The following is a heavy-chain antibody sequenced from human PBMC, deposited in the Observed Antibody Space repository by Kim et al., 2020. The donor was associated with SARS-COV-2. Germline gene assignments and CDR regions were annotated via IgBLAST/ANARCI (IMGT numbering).Heavy chain of an antibody. CDR2: FDPEDGET. V-gene: IGHV1-24*01. Sequence: VSCKVSGYTLTELSMHWVRQAPGKGLEWMGGFDPEDGETIYAQKFQGRVTMTEDTSTDTAYMELSSLRSEDTAVYYCATGRVAGPPAWFDPWGQGTLVTVSS. CDR3: ATGRVAGPPAWFDP. CDR1: GYTLTELS. D-gene: IGHD2-15*01. J-gene: IGHJ5*02.